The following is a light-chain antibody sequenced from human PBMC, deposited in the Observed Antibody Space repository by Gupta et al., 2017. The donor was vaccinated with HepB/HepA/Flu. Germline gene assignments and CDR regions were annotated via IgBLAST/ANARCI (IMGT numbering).Light chain of an antibody. J-gene: IGLJ2*01. V-gene: IGLV10-54*04. CDR1: SNNVGNHG. CDR2: RNN. Sequence: QPGLTHPPSVSKGLRQTATLPCTGNSNNVGNHGAAWLQQHQRHPPKLLSYRNNNRPSGISERFSASKSGDTASLTITGLQPDDEADYYCSTWDSSLSGRVFGGGTKLTVL. CDR3: STWDSSLSGRV.